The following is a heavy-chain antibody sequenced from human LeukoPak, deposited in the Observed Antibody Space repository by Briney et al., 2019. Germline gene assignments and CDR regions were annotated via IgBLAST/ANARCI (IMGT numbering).Heavy chain of an antibody. CDR3: NTDSFVKNY. V-gene: IGHV3-15*01. J-gene: IGHJ4*02. CDR2: IKSKTDGGTT. Sequence: GRSLRLSCAASGFTFDDYAMHWVRQAPGKGLEWVGRIKSKTDGGTTDYAAPVKGRFTISRDDSKNTQYLQMNSLKTEDTAVYYCNTDSFVKNYWGQGTLVTVSS. D-gene: IGHD2-15*01. CDR1: GFTFDDYA.